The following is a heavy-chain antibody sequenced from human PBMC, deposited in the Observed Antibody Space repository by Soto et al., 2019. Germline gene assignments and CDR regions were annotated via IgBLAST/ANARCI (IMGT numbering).Heavy chain of an antibody. J-gene: IGHJ5*02. D-gene: IGHD3-10*01. V-gene: IGHV3-23*01. CDR1: GFTFSSYA. Sequence: EVQLLESGGGLVQPGGSLRLSCTASGFTFSSYAMSWVRQAPGKGLEWVSAISGSGGSTYYADSVKGRFTISRDNCKNARYLRMNSLRAEDTAVYDCAEVEQKVRGVNWFDPWGRGTLVTVSS. CDR2: ISGSGGST. CDR3: AEVEQKVRGVNWFDP.